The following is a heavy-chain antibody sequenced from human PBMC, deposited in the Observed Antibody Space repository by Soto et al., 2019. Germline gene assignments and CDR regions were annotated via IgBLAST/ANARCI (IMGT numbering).Heavy chain of an antibody. J-gene: IGHJ4*02. CDR2: ISTYNGNT. Sequence: GASVKVSCKASGYTFTSYGISWVRQAPGQGLEWMGWISTYNGNTDYAQKLQGRVTVTTDTSTSTAYMELRSLRSDDTAVYYCARSSTALPSPYSSSWYDYWGQGTQVTVS. V-gene: IGHV1-18*01. CDR1: GYTFTSYG. CDR3: ARSSTALPSPYSSSWYDY. D-gene: IGHD6-13*01.